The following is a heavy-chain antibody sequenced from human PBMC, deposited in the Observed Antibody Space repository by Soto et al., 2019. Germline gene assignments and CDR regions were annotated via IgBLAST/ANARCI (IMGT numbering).Heavy chain of an antibody. Sequence: PGESLKISCQGSGYSFVSYWIAWVRQMPGKGLEWMGSIYPGDSDTTYSPSFQGQVTMSVEKSITTVYLQWSSLRASDTAVYHCASHNFFCGGDCNSSGMDVWGQGTTVTVSS. CDR1: GYSFVSYW. D-gene: IGHD2-21*02. V-gene: IGHV5-51*01. J-gene: IGHJ6*02. CDR2: IYPGDSDT. CDR3: ASHNFFCGGDCNSSGMDV.